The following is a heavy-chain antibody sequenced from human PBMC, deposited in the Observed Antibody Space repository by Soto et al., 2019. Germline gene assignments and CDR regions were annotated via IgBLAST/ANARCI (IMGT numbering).Heavy chain of an antibody. CDR3: ARGGGRGYNELDP. CDR1: GYTFTAYY. V-gene: IGHV1-2*02. J-gene: IGHJ5*02. Sequence: ASVKVSCKASGYTFTAYYMHWVRQAPGQGLEWMGWINPNSGGTYHAQNFQGRVTMARDTSTTTAYMELASLRSDDTAVYYCARGGGRGYNELDPWGHGTLVTVSS. CDR2: INPNSGGT. D-gene: IGHD5-12*01.